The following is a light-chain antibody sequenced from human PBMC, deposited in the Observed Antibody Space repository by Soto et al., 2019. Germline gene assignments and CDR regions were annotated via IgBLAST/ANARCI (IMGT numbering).Light chain of an antibody. V-gene: IGKV1-33*01. J-gene: IGKJ4*01. CDR3: HHYVKALT. Sequence: DIQMTQSQSSLSASAGDRVTITCQASQDVSNHLNWYQQKAGHAPKLLINDASNLEAGVPSRFSESGAVIVSALTMSCLPREDILTDKCHHYVKALTVGGVTMVVIE. CDR2: DAS. CDR1: QDVSNH.